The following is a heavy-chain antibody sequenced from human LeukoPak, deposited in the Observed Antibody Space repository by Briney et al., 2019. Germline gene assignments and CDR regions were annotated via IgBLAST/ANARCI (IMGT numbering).Heavy chain of an antibody. CDR2: IYSDGST. D-gene: IGHD2-21*02. CDR1: GLTVSNNY. J-gene: IGHJ4*02. Sequence: GGSLRLSCAASGLTVSNNYMSWVRQAPGKGLEWVSVIYSDGSTYYENSVKGRFTISRDNSKNTLGLQMNSLGAEGTAVYYCARGGGAFCGSDCHRNFDFWGQGTLVTVSS. CDR3: ARGGGAFCGSDCHRNFDF. V-gene: IGHV3-53*01.